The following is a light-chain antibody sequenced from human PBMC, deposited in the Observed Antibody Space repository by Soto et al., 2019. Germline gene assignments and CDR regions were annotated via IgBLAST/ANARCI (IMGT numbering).Light chain of an antibody. J-gene: IGKJ4*01. CDR3: QQFNSYPLT. V-gene: IGKV1-13*02. CDR1: QGISSA. CDR2: DAS. Sequence: AIQLTQSPSSLSASVGDRVTITCRASQGISSALAWYQQKPGKAPKLLIYDASSLESGVPSRFSGSGSGTDFTLPISSLQPEDFATYYGQQFNSYPLTFGGGTKVRSN.